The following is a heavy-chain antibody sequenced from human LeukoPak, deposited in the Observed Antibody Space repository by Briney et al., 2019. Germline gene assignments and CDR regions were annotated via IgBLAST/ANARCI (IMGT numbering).Heavy chain of an antibody. CDR3: TTEDPLIVGATSVTDY. D-gene: IGHD1-26*01. CDR1: GFTFSDYY. Sequence: GGSLRLSCAASGFTFSDYYMTWIRQAPGKGLEWVGRIKSKTDGGTTDYAAPVKGRFTISRDDSKNTLYLQMNSLKTEDTAVYYCTTEDPLIVGATSVTDYWGQGTLVTVSS. V-gene: IGHV3-15*01. CDR2: IKSKTDGGTT. J-gene: IGHJ4*02.